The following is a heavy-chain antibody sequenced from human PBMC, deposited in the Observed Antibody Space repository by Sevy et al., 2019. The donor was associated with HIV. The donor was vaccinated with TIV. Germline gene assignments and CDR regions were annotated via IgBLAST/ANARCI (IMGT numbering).Heavy chain of an antibody. Sequence: GGSLRLSCAASAFTFSSYATSWVRQAPGKGLEWVSAISGSGGSTYYADSVKGRFTISRDNSKNTLYLQMNSLRAEDTAVYYCAGYSRITMVRGVVNWFDPWGQGTLVTVSS. J-gene: IGHJ5*02. CDR2: ISGSGGST. D-gene: IGHD3-10*01. V-gene: IGHV3-23*01. CDR1: AFTFSSYA. CDR3: AGYSRITMVRGVVNWFDP.